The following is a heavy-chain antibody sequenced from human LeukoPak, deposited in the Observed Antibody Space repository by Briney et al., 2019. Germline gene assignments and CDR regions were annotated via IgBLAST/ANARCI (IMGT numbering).Heavy chain of an antibody. D-gene: IGHD4-17*01. CDR2: ISWNSGSI. CDR1: GFTFDGYA. Sequence: GGSLRLSCAASGFTFDGYAMHWVRQAPGKGLEWVSGISWNSGSIGYADSVKRRFTISRDNAKHSLYLQMNSLRAEDMALYYCAKDSCHDDFYYFDYWGQGNLVTVSS. J-gene: IGHJ4*02. V-gene: IGHV3-9*03. CDR3: AKDSCHDDFYYFDY.